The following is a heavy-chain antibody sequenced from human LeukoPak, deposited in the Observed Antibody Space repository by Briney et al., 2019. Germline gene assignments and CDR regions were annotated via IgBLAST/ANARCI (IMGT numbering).Heavy chain of an antibody. V-gene: IGHV4-31*03. CDR3: AKSDDIVGALDY. J-gene: IGHJ4*02. CDR1: GGSISSGAYY. D-gene: IGHD1-26*01. Sequence: PSQTLSLTCTVSGGSISSGAYYWSWIRQHPGKGLAWIGYIDYRGGTYYNPSLQSRVTMSLDTSENQFSLKLSSVTAADTAVYYCAKSDDIVGALDYWGQGTLVTVSS. CDR2: IDYRGGT.